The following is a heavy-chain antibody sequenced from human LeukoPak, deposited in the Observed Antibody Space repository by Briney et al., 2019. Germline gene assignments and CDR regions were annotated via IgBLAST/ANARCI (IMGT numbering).Heavy chain of an antibody. CDR2: IMQDGTEK. J-gene: IGHJ4*02. CDR3: ARDPFRQGYCSGGSCYDY. D-gene: IGHD2-15*01. Sequence: GGSLRLSCAASGFTFSSYWMSWVRQAPGKGLEWVANIMQDGTEKNYVDSVKGRFTISRDNAKNSLYLQMNSLRAEDTAVYYCARDPFRQGYCSGGSCYDYWGQGTLVTVSS. CDR1: GFTFSSYW. V-gene: IGHV3-7*01.